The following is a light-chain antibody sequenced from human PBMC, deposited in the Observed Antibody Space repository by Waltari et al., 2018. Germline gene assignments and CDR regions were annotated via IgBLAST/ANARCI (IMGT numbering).Light chain of an antibody. V-gene: IGLV3-21*02. CDR1: NIGREN. CDR3: QVWDSGSDVVV. CDR2: DDS. J-gene: IGLJ2*01. Sequence: SYVLTQPPSVSVAPGQTPRITCGGNNIGRENVHRYQQRPGQAPVLVVYDDSDRPSGIPERFSGSKSENTATLTISRVEAGDEADYYCQVWDSGSDVVVFGGGTKLTVL.